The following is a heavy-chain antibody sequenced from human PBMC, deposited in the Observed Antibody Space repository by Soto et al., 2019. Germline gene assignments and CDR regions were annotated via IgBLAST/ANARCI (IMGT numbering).Heavy chain of an antibody. CDR2: IKQDGSEK. Sequence: GGSLRLSCAASGFTFNSYWLSWVRQAPGKGLEWVANIKQDGSEKYYVDSVKGRFTISRDNAKNSLYLQMNSLRAEDTAVYYCARDRDGYNHPFDYWGQGTLVTVSS. V-gene: IGHV3-7*05. J-gene: IGHJ4*02. CDR1: GFTFNSYW. CDR3: ARDRDGYNHPFDY. D-gene: IGHD5-12*01.